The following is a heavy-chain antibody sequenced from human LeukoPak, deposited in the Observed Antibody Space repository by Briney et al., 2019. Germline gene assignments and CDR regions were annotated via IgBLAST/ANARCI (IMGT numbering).Heavy chain of an antibody. V-gene: IGHV3-11*01. CDR3: ARDVAAAGSGVDY. J-gene: IGHJ4*02. CDR2: ISSSGSTI. D-gene: IGHD6-13*01. Sequence: GGSLRLSCATSGFTFSDYYMSWIRQAPGKGLEWVSYISSSGSTIYYADPVKGRFTISRDNAKNSLYLQMNSLRAEDTAVYYCARDVAAAGSGVDYWGQGTLVTVSS. CDR1: GFTFSDYY.